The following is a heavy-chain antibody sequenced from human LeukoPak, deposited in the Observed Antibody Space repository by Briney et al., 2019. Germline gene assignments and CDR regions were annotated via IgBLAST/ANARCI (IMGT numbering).Heavy chain of an antibody. J-gene: IGHJ3*02. V-gene: IGHV4-38-2*02. CDR2: IFYSGST. CDR3: ARDSNYYDSSGYLPGDAFDI. D-gene: IGHD3-22*01. CDR1: GYSISSGYY. Sequence: SETLSLTCTVSGYSISSGYYWGWIRQPPGKGLEWIGNIFYSGSTYYSPSLKSRVTISLDTSRNQFSLKLNSVTAADTAVYYCARDSNYYDSSGYLPGDAFDIWGQGTMVTVSS.